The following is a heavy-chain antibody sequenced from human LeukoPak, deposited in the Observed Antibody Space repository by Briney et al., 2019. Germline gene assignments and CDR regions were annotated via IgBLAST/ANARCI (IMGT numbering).Heavy chain of an antibody. V-gene: IGHV3-23*01. J-gene: IGHJ4*02. Sequence: GGSLRLSCAASGITFSSYAMSWVRQAPGKGLEWVSAISGSGGSTYYADSVKGRFTISRDNSKNTLYLQMNSLRAEDTAVYYCAKDSDFYGSGSLDYWGQGTLVTVSS. CDR1: GITFSSYA. CDR2: ISGSGGST. CDR3: AKDSDFYGSGSLDY. D-gene: IGHD3-10*01.